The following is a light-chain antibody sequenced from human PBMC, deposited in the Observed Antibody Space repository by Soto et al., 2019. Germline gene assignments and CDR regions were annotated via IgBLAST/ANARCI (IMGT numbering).Light chain of an antibody. CDR3: ISYVGTNSYV. CDR2: EVY. J-gene: IGLJ1*01. Sequence: QSALTQPPSASGSPGQSVTISCTGTSSDVGGYNYVSWYQHHPGKAPKLIIYEVYKRPSGVPDRLSGSKSGNTATLTVSGLQTEDEADYYCISYVGTNSYVFGTGTKLT. V-gene: IGLV2-8*01. CDR1: SSDVGGYNY.